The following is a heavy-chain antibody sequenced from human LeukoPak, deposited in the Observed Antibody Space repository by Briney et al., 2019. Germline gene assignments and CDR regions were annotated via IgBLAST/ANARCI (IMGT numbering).Heavy chain of an antibody. Sequence: GGSLRLSCAASGFTFSSYAMSWVRQAPGKGLEWVAVISGSGDNTYYADSVKGRFTISRDNSKNMLYLQMNSLRAEDTAVYYCAKWKYSNSGIDDYWGQGTLVTVSS. D-gene: IGHD6-6*01. CDR1: GFTFSSYA. CDR3: AKWKYSNSGIDDY. V-gene: IGHV3-23*01. CDR2: ISGSGDNT. J-gene: IGHJ4*02.